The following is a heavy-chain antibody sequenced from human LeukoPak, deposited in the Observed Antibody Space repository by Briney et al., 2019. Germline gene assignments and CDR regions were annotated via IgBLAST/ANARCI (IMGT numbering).Heavy chain of an antibody. CDR1: GGSFSGYY. J-gene: IGHJ3*02. CDR2: INHSGRT. CDR3: ARAKYYYDSSGYPDAFDI. D-gene: IGHD3-22*01. V-gene: IGHV4-34*01. Sequence: SETLSLTCAVYGGSFSGYYWSWIRQPPGKGLEWIGEINHSGRTNYNPSLKSRVTISVDTSKNQFSLKLSSVTAADTAVYYCARAKYYYDSSGYPDAFDIWGQGTMVTVSS.